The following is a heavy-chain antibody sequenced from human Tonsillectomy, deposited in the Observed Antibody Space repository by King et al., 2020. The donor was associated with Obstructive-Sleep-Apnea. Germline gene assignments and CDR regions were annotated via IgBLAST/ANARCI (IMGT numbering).Heavy chain of an antibody. CDR2: ISAYNGNT. CDR3: ARSSGINSGYYQDY. Sequence: VQLVESGTEVKKPGASVKVSFKASGYTFTTYAISWVRQAPGQGLEWMGWISAYNGNTNYAQKLQGRVTMTTDTSTTTAYMELRSLRSDDTAVYFCARSSGINSGYYQDYWGQGTLVTVSS. D-gene: IGHD3-22*01. J-gene: IGHJ4*02. CDR1: GYTFTTYA. V-gene: IGHV1-18*01.